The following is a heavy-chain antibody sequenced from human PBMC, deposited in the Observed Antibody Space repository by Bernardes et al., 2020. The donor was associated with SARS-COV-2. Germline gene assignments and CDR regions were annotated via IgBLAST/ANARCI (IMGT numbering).Heavy chain of an antibody. CDR2: IKQDGSEK. CDR3: ARYGSGMPIAVY. D-gene: IGHD3-10*01. J-gene: IGHJ4*02. CDR1: GFTFSSYW. Sequence: GGSLRLSCAASGFTFSSYWMSWVRQAPGKGLEWVANIKQDGSEKYYVDSVKGRFTISRENAKNSLYLQMNSLRAEYTAVYYCARYGSGMPIAVYWCQGTLVTVFS. V-gene: IGHV3-7*01.